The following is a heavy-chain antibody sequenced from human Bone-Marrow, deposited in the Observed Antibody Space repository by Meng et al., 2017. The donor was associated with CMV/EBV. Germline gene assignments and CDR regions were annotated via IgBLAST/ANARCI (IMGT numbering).Heavy chain of an antibody. CDR3: AKDYGRYSYAFDI. Sequence: GGSLRLSCAASGFTFSSYGMHWVRQAPGKGLEWVTLISYDGNNKYYPDSVKGRFTISRDNSKNTLYLQMNSLRTEDTAVYYCAKDYGRYSYAFDIWGQGTMVTVSS. CDR1: GFTFSSYG. CDR2: ISYDGNNK. D-gene: IGHD3-10*01. V-gene: IGHV3-30*19. J-gene: IGHJ3*02.